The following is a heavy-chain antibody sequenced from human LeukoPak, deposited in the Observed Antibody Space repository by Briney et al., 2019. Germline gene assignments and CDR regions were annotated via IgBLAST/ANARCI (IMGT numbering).Heavy chain of an antibody. CDR3: ASLVRGVIPSMEFDP. Sequence: GGPLRLSCAASGFTFSSYAMSWVRQAPGKGLEWVSAISGSGGSTYYAVSVKGRFTISRDNSKNTLYLQMNSLRAEDTAVYYCASLVRGVIPSMEFDPWGQGTLVTVSS. CDR2: ISGSGGST. D-gene: IGHD3-10*01. J-gene: IGHJ5*02. CDR1: GFTFSSYA. V-gene: IGHV3-23*01.